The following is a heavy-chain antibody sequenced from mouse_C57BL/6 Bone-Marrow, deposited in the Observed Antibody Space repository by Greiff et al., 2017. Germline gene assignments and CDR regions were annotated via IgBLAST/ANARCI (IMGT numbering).Heavy chain of an antibody. CDR2: IDPSDSYT. CDR3: ARRGNWDRNYFDY. J-gene: IGHJ2*01. Sequence: QVQLQQPGAELVMPGASVKLSCKASGYTFTSYWMHWVKQRPGQGLGWIGEIDPSDSYTNYNQKFKGKFTLTVDKSSSTAYMQLSSLTSEDSAVYYCARRGNWDRNYFDYWGQGTTLTVSS. D-gene: IGHD4-1*01. V-gene: IGHV1-69*01. CDR1: GYTFTSYW.